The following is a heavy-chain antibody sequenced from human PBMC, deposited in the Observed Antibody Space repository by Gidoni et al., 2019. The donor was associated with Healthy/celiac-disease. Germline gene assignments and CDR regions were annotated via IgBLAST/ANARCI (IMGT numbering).Heavy chain of an antibody. CDR2: INPIGST. J-gene: IGHJ4*02. CDR1: GGAFRGYS. CDR3: ARCSLVPAALVFFAS. D-gene: IGHD2-2*01. V-gene: IGHV4-34*01. Sequence: QGQLQQWGAGQLKHAETPYLTCAVYGGAFRGYSWTGIRQPPGKGLEWIGEINPIGSTNYNPSLKSRVTLSVDTSKNQFSLKLSSVTASYTAVYYCARCSLVPAALVFFASWVPRPLVPVSS.